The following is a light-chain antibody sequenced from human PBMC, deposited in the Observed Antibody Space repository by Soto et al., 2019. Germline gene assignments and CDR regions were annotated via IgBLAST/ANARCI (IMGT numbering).Light chain of an antibody. J-gene: IGKJ5*01. CDR3: QQRSNWPRIT. CDR1: QSVSSRY. CDR2: GAS. Sequence: EVLLTQSPGTLSLSPGERATLSCRASQSVSSRYLAWYQQKPGQAPRLLIYGASSRATGIPDRFSGSGSGTDFTLTISSLEPEDFALYYCQQRSNWPRITFGQGTRLEI. V-gene: IGKV3D-20*02.